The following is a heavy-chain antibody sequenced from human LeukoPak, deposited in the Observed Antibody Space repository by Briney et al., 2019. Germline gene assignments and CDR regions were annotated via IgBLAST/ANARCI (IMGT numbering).Heavy chain of an antibody. CDR3: ARAGFEIAAAAPDFDY. CDR2: INPNSGGT. Sequence: ASVKVSCKASGYTFTGYYMHWVRQAPGQGLEWVGWINPNSGGTNYAQKFQGGVTMTRYTSISTAYMELSRLRSDDTAVYYCARAGFEIAAAAPDFDYWGQGTLVTVSS. D-gene: IGHD6-13*01. V-gene: IGHV1-2*02. CDR1: GYTFTGYY. J-gene: IGHJ4*02.